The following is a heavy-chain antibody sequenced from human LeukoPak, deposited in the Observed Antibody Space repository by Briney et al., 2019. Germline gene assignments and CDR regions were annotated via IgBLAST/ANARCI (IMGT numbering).Heavy chain of an antibody. V-gene: IGHV3-21*01. D-gene: IGHD6-13*01. CDR3: ARGPAAGLFDY. CDR2: ISSSSSYI. J-gene: IGHJ4*02. CDR1: GFTFSSYS. Sequence: GGSLRLSCAACGFTFSSYSMNWVRQAPGKGLEWVSSISSSSSYIYYADSVKGRFTISRDNAKNSLYLQMNSLRAEDTAVYYCARGPAAGLFDYWGQGTLVTVSS.